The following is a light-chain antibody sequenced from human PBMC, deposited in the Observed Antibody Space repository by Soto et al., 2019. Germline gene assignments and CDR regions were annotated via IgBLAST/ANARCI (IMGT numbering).Light chain of an antibody. Sequence: QSVLTQPPSVSGTPGQRVTISCSGSSSNIGSGTVNWYQQLPGTAPKLLIYNNNQRPSGVPDRFSGSKSGTLGSLAISGLQSEDEADYYCASWDDSLNGLYVFGTGTKLTVL. J-gene: IGLJ1*01. CDR3: ASWDDSLNGLYV. CDR2: NNN. V-gene: IGLV1-44*01. CDR1: SSNIGSGT.